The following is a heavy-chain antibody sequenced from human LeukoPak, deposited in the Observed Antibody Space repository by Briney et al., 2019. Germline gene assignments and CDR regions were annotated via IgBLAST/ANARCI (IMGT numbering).Heavy chain of an antibody. CDR2: ISAYNGNT. CDR3: ARVWLIAAAGRAWFDP. J-gene: IGHJ5*02. D-gene: IGHD6-13*01. CDR1: GYTLTSYG. Sequence: GASVKVSCKASGYTLTSYGISWVRQAPGQGLEWMGWISAYNGNTNYAQKLQGRVTMTTDTSTSTAYMELRSLRSDDTAVYYCARVWLIAAAGRAWFDPWGQGTLVTVSS. V-gene: IGHV1-18*04.